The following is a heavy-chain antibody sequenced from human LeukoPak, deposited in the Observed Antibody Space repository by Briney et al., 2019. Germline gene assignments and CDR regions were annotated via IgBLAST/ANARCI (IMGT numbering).Heavy chain of an antibody. CDR2: FNPNSGGT. Sequence: ASVKVSCKASGYTFTGYYMQWVRQAPGQGLEGMGRFNPNSGGTRYAQKLQGRVTMTRDTSISTAYMELSRLRSDGTAVYYCGREYSSGWYGDYWGQGTLVTVSS. D-gene: IGHD6-19*01. CDR1: GYTFTGYY. V-gene: IGHV1-2*06. J-gene: IGHJ4*02. CDR3: GREYSSGWYGDY.